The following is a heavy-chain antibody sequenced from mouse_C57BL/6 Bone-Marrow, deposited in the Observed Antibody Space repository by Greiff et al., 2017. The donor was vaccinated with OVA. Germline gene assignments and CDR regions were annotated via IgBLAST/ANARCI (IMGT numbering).Heavy chain of an antibody. J-gene: IGHJ2*01. CDR1: GFSINSDGY. CDR3: AREGAYYGNYCS. Sequence: EVKLMESGPSLVRPSQTLSLTCTVTGFSINSDGYWIWIRQFPGNKLEYIGYTFYSGITYYNPSLESRTYITRDTSKNQFSLKVSAVTTEDTATDYGAREGAYYGNYCSWGQGTTLTVSS. D-gene: IGHD2-10*01. CDR2: TFYSGIT. V-gene: IGHV3-3*01.